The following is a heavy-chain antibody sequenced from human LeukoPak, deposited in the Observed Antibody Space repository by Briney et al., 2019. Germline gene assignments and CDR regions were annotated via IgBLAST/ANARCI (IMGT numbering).Heavy chain of an antibody. CDR2: IYYSGST. V-gene: IGHV4-31*03. Sequence: SETLSLTCTVSGGSISSGGYYWSWIRQHPGKGLEWIGYIYYSGSTYYNPSLKSRVTISVDTSKNQFSLKLSSVTAADTAVYYCAIGTRGDYDYYFDYWGQGTLVTVSS. CDR1: GGSISSGGYY. J-gene: IGHJ4*02. CDR3: AIGTRGDYDYYFDY. D-gene: IGHD4-17*01.